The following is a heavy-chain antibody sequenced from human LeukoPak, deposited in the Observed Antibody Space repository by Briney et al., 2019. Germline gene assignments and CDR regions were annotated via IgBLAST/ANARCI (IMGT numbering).Heavy chain of an antibody. D-gene: IGHD4-17*01. CDR3: AKVNDYGDYVSFDY. CDR2: IRYDGSNK. Sequence: GGSLRLFCAASGFTFSSYGMHWVRQAPGKGLEWVAFIRYDGSNKYYADSVKGRFTISRDNSKNTLYLQMNSLRAEDTAVYYCAKVNDYGDYVSFDYWGQGTLVTVSS. J-gene: IGHJ4*02. CDR1: GFTFSSYG. V-gene: IGHV3-30*02.